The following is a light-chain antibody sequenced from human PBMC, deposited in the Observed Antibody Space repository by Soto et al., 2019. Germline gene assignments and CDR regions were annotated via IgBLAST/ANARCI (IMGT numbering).Light chain of an antibody. CDR1: QSISNW. V-gene: IGKV1-5*03. CDR2: KAS. J-gene: IGKJ4*01. CDR3: QQYTTYPLT. Sequence: DIQMTQSPSTLSASVGDRVTITCRASQSISNWLAWYQQKPGKAPNLLIYKASSLESGVPSRFSGSGSGTEFTLTISSLQTDDFATYYCQQYTTYPLTFGGGTKVEIK.